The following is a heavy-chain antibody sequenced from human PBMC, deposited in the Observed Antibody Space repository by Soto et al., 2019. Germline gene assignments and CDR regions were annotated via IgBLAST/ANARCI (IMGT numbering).Heavy chain of an antibody. V-gene: IGHV3-15*05. CDR3: TTVGLSGYDFYH. CDR1: GFTFSNAW. CDR2: IKSKTDGGTT. D-gene: IGHD5-12*01. Sequence: EVQLVESGGGLVKPGGSLRLSCAASGFTFSNAWMSWVRQAPGKGLEWVGRIKSKTDGGTTDYAAPVTGRFPISRDDSKNPLYRQMNSLKTENTAVYYCTTVGLSGYDFYHWGQGTLVTVSS. J-gene: IGHJ4*02.